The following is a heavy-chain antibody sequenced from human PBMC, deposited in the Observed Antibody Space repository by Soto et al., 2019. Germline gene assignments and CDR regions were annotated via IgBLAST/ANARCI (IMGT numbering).Heavy chain of an antibody. V-gene: IGHV4-61*01. D-gene: IGHD3-3*01. CDR1: GDSVSNDNYY. J-gene: IGHJ4*02. CDR2: IYYSGTT. Sequence: KSSETLSLTCAVSGDSVSNDNYYWSWIRQPPGKGLEWIGYIYYSGTTNYNSYLKSRLSLSVDMSKNQFSLKLASVTAADTALYYCAKGRYDFWSPYYFDSWGQGTLVTVSS. CDR3: AKGRYDFWSPYYFDS.